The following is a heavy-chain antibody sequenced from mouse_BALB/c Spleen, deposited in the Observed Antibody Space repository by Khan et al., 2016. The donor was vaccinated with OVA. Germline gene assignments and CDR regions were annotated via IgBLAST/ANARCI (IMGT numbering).Heavy chain of an antibody. CDR1: GYTFTSYW. J-gene: IGHJ3*01. Sequence: QVQLQQSGAELVKPGASVKLSCKTSGYTFTSYWIQWVKQRPGQGLGWIGQIFPGTGTTYYNENFKGRATLTVDTSPSKAYMQVSSLTSEDSAVYFCARGYFGNYEFVYWGQGTLVTVSP. V-gene: IGHV1S132*01. CDR3: ARGYFGNYEFVY. CDR2: IFPGTGTT. D-gene: IGHD2-1*01.